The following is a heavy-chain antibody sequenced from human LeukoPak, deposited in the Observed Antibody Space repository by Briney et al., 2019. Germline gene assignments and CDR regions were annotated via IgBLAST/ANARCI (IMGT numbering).Heavy chain of an antibody. CDR1: GGSISSSSYY. CDR3: ARQQYYYDSSGYRAPGRRYFDL. D-gene: IGHD3-22*01. CDR2: IYNSGST. J-gene: IGHJ2*01. Sequence: PSETLSLTCTVSGGSISSSSYYWGWIRQPPGKGLEWIGSIYNSGSTYYNPSLYSRVTISVDTSKNQFSLKLSSVTAADTTVYYCARQQYYYDSSGYRAPGRRYFDLWGRGTLVTVSS. V-gene: IGHV4-39*01.